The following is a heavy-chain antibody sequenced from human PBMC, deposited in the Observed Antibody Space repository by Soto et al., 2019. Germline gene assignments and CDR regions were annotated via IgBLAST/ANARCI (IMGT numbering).Heavy chain of an antibody. D-gene: IGHD2-2*01. V-gene: IGHV4-39*07. CDR1: GDSIRSSSHY. J-gene: IGHJ4*02. Sequence: SETLSLTCTVSGDSIRSSSHYWAWNRQPPGKGLEWIGGFYYSGSPYYNPSPKSRVTISVDTSKNQFSLKVNSVTAADTAVYYCARGRLVPAVNFDYWGLGTLVTVS. CDR3: ARGRLVPAVNFDY. CDR2: FYYSGSP.